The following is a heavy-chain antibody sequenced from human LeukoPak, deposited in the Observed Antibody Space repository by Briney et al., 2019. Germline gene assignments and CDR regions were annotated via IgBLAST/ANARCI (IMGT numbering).Heavy chain of an antibody. V-gene: IGHV3-9*01. CDR1: GFTFDDYA. CDR2: ISWNSGSI. D-gene: IGHD3-9*01. Sequence: PGGSLRLSCAASGFTFDDYAMHWVRQAPGKGLEWVSGISWNSGSIGYADSVKGRFTISRDNAKNSLYLQMNSLRAEDTALYYCAKDIRDILTGSPDYWGQGTLVTVSS. J-gene: IGHJ4*02. CDR3: AKDIRDILTGSPDY.